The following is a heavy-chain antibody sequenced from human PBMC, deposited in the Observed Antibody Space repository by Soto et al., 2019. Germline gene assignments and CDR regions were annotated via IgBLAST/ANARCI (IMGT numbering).Heavy chain of an antibody. D-gene: IGHD2-21*01. CDR3: SRAHAYGIPYS. J-gene: IGHJ4*02. V-gene: IGHV1-3*01. CDR1: GYTFNKYA. Sequence: QVQLVQSGAEVKKPGASVKVSCKASGYTFNKYAMQWVRQAPGQRLEWMGWINAGNGNTKYSQKFQGRVTITRATAASTAYMELSSLRSADTAVYYCSRAHAYGIPYSLGQGTLVTVSS. CDR2: INAGNGNT.